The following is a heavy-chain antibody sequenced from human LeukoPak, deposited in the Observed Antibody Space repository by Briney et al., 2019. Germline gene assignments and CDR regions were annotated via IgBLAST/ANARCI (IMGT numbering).Heavy chain of an antibody. CDR2: ISYDGSNK. J-gene: IGHJ4*02. Sequence: PGRSLRLSCAASGFTFSSYAMHWVRQAPGKGLEWVAVISYDGSNKYYADSVKGRFTISRDNSKNTPYLQMNSLRAEDTAVYYCARDRTTVTTYYFDYWGQGTLVTVSS. D-gene: IGHD4-17*01. CDR3: ARDRTTVTTYYFDY. CDR1: GFTFSSYA. V-gene: IGHV3-30*04.